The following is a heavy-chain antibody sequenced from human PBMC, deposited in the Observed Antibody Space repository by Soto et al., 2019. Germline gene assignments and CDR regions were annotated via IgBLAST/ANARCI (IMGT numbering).Heavy chain of an antibody. CDR1: GGSISSGGYS. Sequence: PSETLSLTYAVSGGSISSGGYSWSWIRQPPGKGLEWIGYINHSGSTNYNPSLKSRVTISVDTSKNQFSLKLTSVTAADTAVYYCARDKITGLFDYWGQGTLVTVSS. CDR2: INHSGST. CDR3: ARDKITGLFDY. V-gene: IGHV4-30-2*01. J-gene: IGHJ4*02. D-gene: IGHD2-8*02.